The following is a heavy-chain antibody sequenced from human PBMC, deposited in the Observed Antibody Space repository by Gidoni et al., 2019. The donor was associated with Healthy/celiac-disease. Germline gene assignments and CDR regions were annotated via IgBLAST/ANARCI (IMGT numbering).Heavy chain of an antibody. Sequence: QVQLVESGGGLVKPGGSLRLSCAASGFTFSAHYMSWIRQAPGKGLEWVSYISSSGSTIYYADSVKGRFTISRDNAKNSLYLQMNSLRAEDTAVYYCASSMYYYDSSGYYYLGAFDIWGQGTMVTVFS. V-gene: IGHV3-11*01. CDR3: ASSMYYYDSSGYYYLGAFDI. D-gene: IGHD3-22*01. CDR1: GFTFSAHY. J-gene: IGHJ3*02. CDR2: ISSSGSTI.